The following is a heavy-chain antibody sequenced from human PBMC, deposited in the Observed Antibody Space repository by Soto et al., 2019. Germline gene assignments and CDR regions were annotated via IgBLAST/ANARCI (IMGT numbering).Heavy chain of an antibody. D-gene: IGHD2-15*01. Sequence: ASWKVSGRDSVGTFSSDATSWGRQAPGQRLEWMGGIIPIFGTANYAQKFQGRVTITADESTSTAYMELSSLRSEDTAVYYCARESRYCSGGSCYFLPGIDYWGQGTLVTVSS. CDR2: IIPIFGTA. CDR3: ARESRYCSGGSCYFLPGIDY. V-gene: IGHV1-69*13. J-gene: IGHJ4*02. CDR1: VGTFSSDA.